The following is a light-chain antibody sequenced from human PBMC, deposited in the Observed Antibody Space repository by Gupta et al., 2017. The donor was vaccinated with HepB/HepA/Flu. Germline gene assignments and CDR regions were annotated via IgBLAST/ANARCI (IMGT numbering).Light chain of an antibody. Sequence: QSPLTQPASVSGSPGQSSPISCTGTSSDVSWYQQHPGKAPKLMIYAVSNRPARVADRFSGSKSGDTASLTISRLQAEEEADYYCTSFTRTSDLVVFGGGTKLTVL. CDR1: SSDV. CDR2: AVS. V-gene: IGLV2-14*01. J-gene: IGLJ2*01. CDR3: TSFTRTSDLVV.